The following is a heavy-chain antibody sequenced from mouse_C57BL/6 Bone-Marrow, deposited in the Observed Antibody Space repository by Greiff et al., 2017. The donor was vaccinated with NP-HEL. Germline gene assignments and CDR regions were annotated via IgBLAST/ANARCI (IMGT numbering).Heavy chain of an antibody. J-gene: IGHJ4*01. D-gene: IGHD2-4*01. CDR3: ARSYYDYDVRMDY. CDR2: IYPGDGDT. Sequence: QVQLQQSGPELVKPGASVKISCKASGYAFSSSWMNWVKQRPGKGLEWIGRIYPGDGDTNYNGKFKGKATLTADKSSSTAYMQLSSLTSEDSAVYFCARSYYDYDVRMDYWGQGTSVTVSS. V-gene: IGHV1-82*01. CDR1: GYAFSSSW.